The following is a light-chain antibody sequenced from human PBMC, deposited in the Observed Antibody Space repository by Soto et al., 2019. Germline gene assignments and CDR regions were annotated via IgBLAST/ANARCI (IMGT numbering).Light chain of an antibody. Sequence: DIQMTQSPSTLSASVGDRVTIVCRASQSVSDWLAWFQQRPGKAPKVLIYGASSLESGVPSRFSGGGSGTEFTLTISNLQPDDFAIYYCQQYNSYPWTFGQGTKVDIK. CDR2: GAS. V-gene: IGKV1-5*02. CDR3: QQYNSYPWT. J-gene: IGKJ1*01. CDR1: QSVSDW.